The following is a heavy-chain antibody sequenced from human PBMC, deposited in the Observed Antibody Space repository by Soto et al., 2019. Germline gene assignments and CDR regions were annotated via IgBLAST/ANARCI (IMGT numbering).Heavy chain of an antibody. J-gene: IGHJ3*02. D-gene: IGHD6-13*01. V-gene: IGHV3-30*03. CDR3: ATDTAAAGTRGAFDI. Sequence: VREAPGKGLEWVAVISYDGSNKYYADSVKGRFTISRDNSKNTRYLQMNSLRAEDTAVYYCATDTAAAGTRGAFDIWGQGTMVTGS. CDR2: ISYDGSNK.